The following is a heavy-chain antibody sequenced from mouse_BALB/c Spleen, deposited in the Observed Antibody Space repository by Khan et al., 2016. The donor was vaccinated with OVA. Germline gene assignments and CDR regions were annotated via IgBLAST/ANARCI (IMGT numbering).Heavy chain of an antibody. D-gene: IGHD2-2*01. Sequence: EVQLQQSGPELMKPGASVKISCKASGYSFTTYYIHWIMQSHGKSLEWIGYIDPFSGGTTYNQKFKGKATLTVDKSSSTAYINLSNLTSEDSSVYYCTRHGYVAWVTYWGQGTLVTVSA. J-gene: IGHJ3*01. V-gene: IGHV1S135*01. CDR3: TRHGYVAWVTY. CDR2: IDPFSGGT. CDR1: GYSFTTYY.